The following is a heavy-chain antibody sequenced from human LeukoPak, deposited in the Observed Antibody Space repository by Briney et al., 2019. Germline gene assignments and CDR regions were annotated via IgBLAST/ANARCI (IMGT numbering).Heavy chain of an antibody. CDR3: ARRRQLVLGFWFDP. CDR1: GLTFSSYW. CDR2: IKQDGSEK. Sequence: GGSLRLSCAASGLTFSSYWMSWVRQAPGKGLDWVANIKQDGSEKYYVDSVKGRFTISRDNAKNSLYLQMNSLRAEDTAVYYCARRRQLVLGFWFDPWGQGTLVTVSS. J-gene: IGHJ5*02. D-gene: IGHD6-13*01. V-gene: IGHV3-7*01.